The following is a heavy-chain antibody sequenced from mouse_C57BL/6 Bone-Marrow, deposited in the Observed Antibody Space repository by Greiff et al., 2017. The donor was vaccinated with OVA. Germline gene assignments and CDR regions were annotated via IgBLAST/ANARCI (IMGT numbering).Heavy chain of an antibody. CDR2: IRSKSNNYAT. D-gene: IGHD1-1*01. Sequence: EVKLMESGGGLVQPKGSLKLSCAASGFSFNTYAMNWVRQAPGQGLEWVARIRSKSNNYATYYADSVKDRFTISRDDSESMLYLQMNNLKTEDTAMYYWVRHDYYGSSYVGGAMDYWGQGTSVTVSS. V-gene: IGHV10-1*01. J-gene: IGHJ4*01. CDR3: VRHDYYGSSYVGGAMDY. CDR1: GFSFNTYA.